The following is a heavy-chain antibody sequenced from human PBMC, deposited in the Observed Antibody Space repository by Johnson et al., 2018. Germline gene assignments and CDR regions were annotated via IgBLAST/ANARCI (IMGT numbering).Heavy chain of an antibody. J-gene: IGHJ3*02. V-gene: IGHV1-58*01. D-gene: IGHD5-24*01. CDR2: IVVGSGTT. CDR3: AAGVTGGDGYNFDAFDI. CDR1: GFTFTSSA. Sequence: QLVQSGPEVKKPGTSVKVSCKASGFTFTSSAVQWVRQARGQRLEWIGWIVVGSGTTNYAQKFQERVTITRDMSTSTAYMELGSLRPEDTAVYYCAAGVTGGDGYNFDAFDIWGQGTMVTVSS.